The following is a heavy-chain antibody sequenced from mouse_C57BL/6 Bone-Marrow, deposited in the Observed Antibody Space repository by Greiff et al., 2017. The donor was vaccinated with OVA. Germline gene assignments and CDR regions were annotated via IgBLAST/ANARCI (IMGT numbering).Heavy chain of an antibody. CDR3: AISAVCYYGSSYSWFAY. CDR2: ILPGSGST. CDR1: GYTFTGYW. J-gene: IGHJ3*01. Sequence: QVQLKESGAELMRPGASVKLSCKATGYTFTGYWIEWVKQRPGHGLEWIGEILPGSGSTNYNEKFKGKATFTADTSSNTAYMQLSGLTTEDSAIYYCAISAVCYYGSSYSWFAYWGQGTLVTVSA. D-gene: IGHD1-1*01. V-gene: IGHV1-9*01.